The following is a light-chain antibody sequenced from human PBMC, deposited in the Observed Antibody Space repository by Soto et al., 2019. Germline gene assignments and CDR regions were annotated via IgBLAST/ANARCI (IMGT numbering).Light chain of an antibody. V-gene: IGLV1-44*01. CDR1: SSNIGSNT. J-gene: IGLJ3*02. CDR3: AAWDDSLNGRV. Sequence: QSVLTQPPSASATPGQRVTISCSGSSSNIGSNTVNWYQQLPGTAPKLLIYKSHQRPSGVPDRFSGSKSGTSASLAISGLQSEDEADYYCAAWDDSLNGRVFSGGTKLTVL. CDR2: KSH.